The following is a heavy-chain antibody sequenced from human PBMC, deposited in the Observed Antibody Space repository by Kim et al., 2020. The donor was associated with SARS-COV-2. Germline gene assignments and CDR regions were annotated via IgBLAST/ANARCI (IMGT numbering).Heavy chain of an antibody. CDR3: ARGFVWFGELSRFDP. Sequence: GGSLRLSCAASGFTVSSNYMSWVRQAPGKGLEWVSVIYSGGSTYYADSVKGRFTISRDNSKNTLYLQMNSLRAEDTAVYYCARGFVWFGELSRFDPWGQGTLVTVSS. J-gene: IGHJ5*02. CDR2: IYSGGST. D-gene: IGHD3-10*01. CDR1: GFTVSSNY. V-gene: IGHV3-66*02.